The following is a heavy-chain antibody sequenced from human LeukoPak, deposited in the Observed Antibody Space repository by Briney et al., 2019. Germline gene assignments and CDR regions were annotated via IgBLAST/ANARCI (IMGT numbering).Heavy chain of an antibody. Sequence: SETLSLTCTVSGGSISCSSYYWGWIRQPPGKGLEWIGSIYYSGGTYYNPSLKSRVTISVDTSKNQFSLKLSSVTAADTAVYYCARSPIYDSSGYYYVGSYYYYMDVWGKGTTVTVSS. CDR1: GGSISCSSYY. D-gene: IGHD3-22*01. CDR2: IYYSGGT. CDR3: ARSPIYDSSGYYYVGSYYYYMDV. V-gene: IGHV4-39*01. J-gene: IGHJ6*03.